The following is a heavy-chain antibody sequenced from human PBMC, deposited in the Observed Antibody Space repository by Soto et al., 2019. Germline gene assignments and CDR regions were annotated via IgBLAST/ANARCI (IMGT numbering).Heavy chain of an antibody. CDR2: ISWNSGSI. D-gene: IGHD5-18*01. J-gene: IGHJ6*04. Sequence: DYAGHRVRKRQGKGLEWVSGISWNSGSIGYADSLKGRFTISRDNAKNSLYLQMNSLRAEDTALYYCSKPPGGYSYGVEHSGMDVRGKRTTVPGSS. V-gene: IGHV3-9*01. CDR1: DYA. CDR3: SKPPGGYSYGVEHSGMDV.